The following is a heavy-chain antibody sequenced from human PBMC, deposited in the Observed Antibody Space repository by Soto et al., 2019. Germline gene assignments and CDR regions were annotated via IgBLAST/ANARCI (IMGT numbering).Heavy chain of an antibody. V-gene: IGHV3-53*01. Sequence: LRLSCAASGFSVTDHYMTWVRQAPGKGLEWVSVLYTGGSAYYGDSVKGRFTISRDSSTNTLYLQMNSLKVGDTAFYFCARSFNDWTTYFDYWSEGTLVTVSS. J-gene: IGHJ4*02. CDR2: LYTGGSA. D-gene: IGHD3-9*01. CDR1: GFSVTDHY. CDR3: ARSFNDWTTYFDY.